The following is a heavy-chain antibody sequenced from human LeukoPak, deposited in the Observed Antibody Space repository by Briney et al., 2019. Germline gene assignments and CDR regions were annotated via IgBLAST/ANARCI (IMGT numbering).Heavy chain of an antibody. J-gene: IGHJ4*02. CDR2: AYYRSKWYN. CDR1: GDSVSSNSAA. Sequence: SQTLSLTCAISGDSVSSNSAAWNWIRQSPSRGLEWLGRAYYRSKWYNEYAVSVKSRITINPDTSKNQFSLQLNSVTPEDTALYYCARAQAYSGRIFDYWGQGTLVTVSS. D-gene: IGHD1-26*01. V-gene: IGHV6-1*01. CDR3: ARAQAYSGRIFDY.